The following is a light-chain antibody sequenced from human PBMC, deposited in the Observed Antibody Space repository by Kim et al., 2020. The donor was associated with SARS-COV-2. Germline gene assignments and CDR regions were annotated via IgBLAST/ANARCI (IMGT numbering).Light chain of an antibody. J-gene: IGLJ2*01. V-gene: IGLV3-1*01. Sequence: SVSPGQTASSTCSGDKLGNKYSSWYQQRPGQSPVVVIYQNSKRPSGIPERFSGSNSGNTATLTISGTQAMDEADFYCQAWDSSTAVFGGGTQLTVL. CDR1: KLGNKY. CDR3: QAWDSSTAV. CDR2: QNS.